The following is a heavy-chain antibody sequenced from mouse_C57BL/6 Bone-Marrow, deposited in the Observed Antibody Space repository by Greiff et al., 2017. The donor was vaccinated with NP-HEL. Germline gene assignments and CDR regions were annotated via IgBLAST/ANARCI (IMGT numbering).Heavy chain of an antibody. Sequence: QVQLQQPGAELVRPGSSVKLSCKASGYTFTSYWMHWVKQRPIQGLEWIGNIDPSDSETHSNQKFKDNATLTVDKASSTAYMQLSSLTSEDSAVYYCARDYDYGRAWFAYWGQGTLVTVSA. V-gene: IGHV1-52*01. D-gene: IGHD2-4*01. CDR3: ARDYDYGRAWFAY. J-gene: IGHJ3*01. CDR1: GYTFTSYW. CDR2: IDPSDSET.